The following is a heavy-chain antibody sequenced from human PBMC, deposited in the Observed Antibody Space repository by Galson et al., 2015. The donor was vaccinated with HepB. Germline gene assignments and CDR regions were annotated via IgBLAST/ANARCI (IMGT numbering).Heavy chain of an antibody. J-gene: IGHJ4*02. D-gene: IGHD1-26*01. Sequence: SLRLSCAASGFTFGAFGMSWVRQAPGKGPEWVSTINDNGKNRHYADSVKGRFTISSDDSKNALFLQMNSLRAEDTAVYYCTKGNGGYYGIDYWGQGTLVSVSS. CDR1: GFTFGAFG. CDR3: TKGNGGYYGIDY. V-gene: IGHV3-23*01. CDR2: INDNGKNR.